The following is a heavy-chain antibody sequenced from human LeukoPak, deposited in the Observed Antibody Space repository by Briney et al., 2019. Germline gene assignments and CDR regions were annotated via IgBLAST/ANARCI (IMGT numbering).Heavy chain of an antibody. V-gene: IGHV4-59*11. CDR1: GGSISSHY. Sequence: PSETLSLTCTVSGGSISSHYWSWIRQPPGKGLEWIANIYYSGNTNYNPSLKSRVTISVDTSKNQFSLKLSSVTAADTAVYYCAREPLRTIFGVVPYYYYGMDVWGQGTTVTVSS. D-gene: IGHD3-3*01. CDR3: AREPLRTIFGVVPYYYYGMDV. CDR2: IYYSGNT. J-gene: IGHJ6*02.